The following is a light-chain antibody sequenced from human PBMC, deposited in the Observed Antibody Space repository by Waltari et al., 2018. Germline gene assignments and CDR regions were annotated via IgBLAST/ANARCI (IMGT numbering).Light chain of an antibody. Sequence: EIVLTQSPATLSLSPGERATPSCKASQSVSSYLAWYQQKPGQAPRLLIYVASNRATGIPARFSGSGSGTDFTLTISSLEPEDFAVYYCQQRSNWPPTFGGGTKVEIK. CDR1: QSVSSY. J-gene: IGKJ4*01. CDR3: QQRSNWPPT. CDR2: VAS. V-gene: IGKV3-11*01.